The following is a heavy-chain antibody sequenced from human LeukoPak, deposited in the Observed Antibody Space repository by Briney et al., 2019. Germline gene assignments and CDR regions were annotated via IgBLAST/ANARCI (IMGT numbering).Heavy chain of an antibody. D-gene: IGHD3-22*01. Sequence: GASLRLSCAASGFTFSSYAMSWVRQAPGKGLEWVSAISGSGGSTYYADSVKGRSTISRDNSKNTLYLQMNSLRAEDTAVYYCAKGDSSGYYYFLYYFDYWGQGTLVTVSS. CDR2: ISGSGGST. CDR1: GFTFSSYA. V-gene: IGHV3-23*01. CDR3: AKGDSSGYYYFLYYFDY. J-gene: IGHJ4*02.